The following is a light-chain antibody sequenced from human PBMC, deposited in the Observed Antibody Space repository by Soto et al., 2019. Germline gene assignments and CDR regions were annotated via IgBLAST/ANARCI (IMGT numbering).Light chain of an antibody. CDR1: QSVSSSY. Sequence: EIVLTQSPGTLSLSPGETATLSCRASQSVSSSYLAWYQQKPGQAPRLLIYGKSSRATGIPDRLSGSGSGTDLNLTISRLEPEDFAVYYCQQYGTSLFSCGPGTKVDIK. CDR3: QQYGTSLFS. V-gene: IGKV3-20*01. CDR2: GKS. J-gene: IGKJ3*01.